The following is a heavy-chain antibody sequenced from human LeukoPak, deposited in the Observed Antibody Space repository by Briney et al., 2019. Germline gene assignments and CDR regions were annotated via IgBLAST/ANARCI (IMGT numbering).Heavy chain of an antibody. CDR1: GGSINTPNYY. Sequence: PSETLSLTCTVSGGSINTPNYYWGWIRQTPGTGLEWIGKIFYSGGTYYSPSLTSRVTISLDTSRNQFSLKLNSVTAADTAVYYCARGGYDSGSYYKGPLYYFDYWGQGTLVTVSS. CDR3: ARGGYDSGSYYKGPLYYFDY. CDR2: IFYSGGT. D-gene: IGHD3-10*01. V-gene: IGHV4-39*07. J-gene: IGHJ4*02.